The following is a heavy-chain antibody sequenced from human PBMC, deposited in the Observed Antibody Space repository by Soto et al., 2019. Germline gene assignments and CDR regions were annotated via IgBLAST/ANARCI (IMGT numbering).Heavy chain of an antibody. CDR3: ASWGYYDFWSGSDDAFDI. CDR1: GGSISSGYYY. V-gene: IGHV4-30-4*01. J-gene: IGHJ3*02. Sequence: SETLCLTCTVSGGSISSGYYYWSWIRQPPGKGLEWIGYIYYSGSTYYNPSLKSRVTISVDTSKNQFSLKLSSVTAADTAVYYCASWGYYDFWSGSDDAFDIWGQGTMVTVSS. D-gene: IGHD3-3*01. CDR2: IYYSGST.